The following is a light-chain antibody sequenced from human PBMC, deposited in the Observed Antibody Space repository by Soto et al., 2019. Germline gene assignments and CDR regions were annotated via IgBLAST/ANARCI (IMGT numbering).Light chain of an antibody. CDR2: RNN. CDR1: SSNIGSKY. CDR3: AAWDAGVSGPA. V-gene: IGLV1-47*01. Sequence: QSVLTQPPSASGTPGQRVTISCSGSSSNIGSKYVYWYQQLPGTAPKLLMYRNNQRPSGVPDRFSGSKSGTSASLAISGLRSEDEADYYCAAWDAGVSGPAFGGGTKLTVI. J-gene: IGLJ2*01.